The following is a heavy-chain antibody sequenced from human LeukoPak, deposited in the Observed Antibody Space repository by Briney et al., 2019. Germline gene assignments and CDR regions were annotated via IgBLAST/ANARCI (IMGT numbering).Heavy chain of an antibody. D-gene: IGHD1-26*01. Sequence: PGGSLRLSCATSGFTVSNNYMSWVRQAPGKGLEWVSITYSDGSTYYADSVEGRFTISRDNSRNTLYLQMSSLTAEDTAVYYCARDYLAGAIDYWGQGSLVTVSS. CDR3: ARDYLAGAIDY. CDR1: GFTVSNNY. CDR2: TYSDGST. J-gene: IGHJ4*02. V-gene: IGHV3-66*01.